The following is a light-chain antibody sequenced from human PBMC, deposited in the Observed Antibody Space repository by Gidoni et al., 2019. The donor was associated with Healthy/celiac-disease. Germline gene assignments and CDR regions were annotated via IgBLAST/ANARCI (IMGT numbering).Light chain of an antibody. V-gene: IGKV1-39*01. CDR2: AAS. J-gene: IGKJ3*01. Sequence: DIQMTQSPSSLSASVGDRVTITCRASQSISSYLNWYQQKPGKAPKLLIYAASSLQSGVPSRFSGSGSGTDFTLTISSLQPEDFATYYCQQSYSTPPLFXPXTKVDIK. CDR3: QQSYSTPPL. CDR1: QSISSY.